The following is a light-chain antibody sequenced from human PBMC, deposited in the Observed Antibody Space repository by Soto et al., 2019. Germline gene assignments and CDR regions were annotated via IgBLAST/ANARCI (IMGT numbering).Light chain of an antibody. CDR3: QQYGSSGT. CDR2: GAS. Sequence: EDEWVQPAGTRSLSQGEGVTLSCRASQDIRSHLSWYQQKPGQAPRLLIYGASNRATGIPDRFSGSGSGTDFTLTISRLEPEEFAVYDWQQYGSSGTFGQGTKWDI. V-gene: IGKV3-20*01. CDR1: QDIRSH. J-gene: IGKJ1*01.